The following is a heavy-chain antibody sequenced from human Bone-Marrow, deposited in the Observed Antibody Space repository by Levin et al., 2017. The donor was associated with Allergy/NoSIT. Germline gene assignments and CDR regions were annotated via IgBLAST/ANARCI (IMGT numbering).Heavy chain of an antibody. CDR2: IYSGGDT. CDR1: GFTVSTNY. CDR3: AKCSGWYGKGYFDL. V-gene: IGHV3-53*01. J-gene: IGHJ2*01. Sequence: GESLKISCAASGFTVSTNYMSWVRQAPGKGLEWVSVIYSGGDTKYTESVKGRFTISRDNSKNTLHLQMNSLRAEDTAVYYCAKCSGWYGKGYFDLWGRGTLVTVS. D-gene: IGHD6-19*01.